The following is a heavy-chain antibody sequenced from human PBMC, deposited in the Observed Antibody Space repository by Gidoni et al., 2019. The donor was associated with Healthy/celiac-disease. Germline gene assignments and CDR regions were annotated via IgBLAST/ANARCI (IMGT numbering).Heavy chain of an antibody. CDR1: GFPFSSYG. Sequence: QVQLVESGGGVVQPGRSLRLSCAASGFPFSSYGMNGVRQAPGKGLEWVAVIWYDGSNKYYADSVKGRFTISRDNSKNTLYLQMNSLRAEDTAVYYCARDGYCSSTSCEYGMDVWGQGTTVTVSS. CDR3: ARDGYCSSTSCEYGMDV. J-gene: IGHJ6*02. V-gene: IGHV3-33*08. CDR2: IWYDGSNK. D-gene: IGHD2-2*03.